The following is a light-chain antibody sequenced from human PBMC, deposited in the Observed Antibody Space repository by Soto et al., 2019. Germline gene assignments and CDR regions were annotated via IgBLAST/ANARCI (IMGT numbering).Light chain of an antibody. CDR2: DVS. CDR3: SSYTTSGTPV. CDR1: SSDVGGYNY. Sequence: QSVLTQPASVSGSPGQTITISCTGTSSDVGGYNYLSWCQQHPGKAPKVMIYDVSNRPSGVSNRFSGSKSGNTASLTISGLQAEDEADYFCSSYTTSGTPVFGGGTKLTVL. J-gene: IGLJ3*02. V-gene: IGLV2-14*01.